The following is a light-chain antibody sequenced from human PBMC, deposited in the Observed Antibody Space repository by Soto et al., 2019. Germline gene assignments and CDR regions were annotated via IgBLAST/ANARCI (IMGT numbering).Light chain of an antibody. Sequence: AIRITQSPSSLSASTGDRVTITCRASQGISSYLAWYQQKPGKAPKLLIYAASTLQSGVPSRFSGSGSGTDFTLTISCLQSEDFATYYCQQYYSYTMSTFGQGNK. CDR3: QQYYSYTMST. J-gene: IGKJ2*01. CDR2: AAS. V-gene: IGKV1-8*01. CDR1: QGISSY.